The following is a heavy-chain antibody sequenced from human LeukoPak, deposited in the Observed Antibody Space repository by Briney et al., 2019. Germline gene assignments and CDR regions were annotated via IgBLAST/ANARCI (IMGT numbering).Heavy chain of an antibody. CDR2: INHSGST. V-gene: IGHV4-34*01. Sequence: PSETLSLTCAVYGGSFSGYHWSWIRQPPGKGLEWIGEINHSGSTNYNPSLKSRVTISVDTSKNQFSLKLSSVTAADTAVYYCAGLKSRGYSYVIDYWGQGTLVTVSS. D-gene: IGHD5-18*01. J-gene: IGHJ4*02. CDR1: GGSFSGYH. CDR3: AGLKSRGYSYVIDY.